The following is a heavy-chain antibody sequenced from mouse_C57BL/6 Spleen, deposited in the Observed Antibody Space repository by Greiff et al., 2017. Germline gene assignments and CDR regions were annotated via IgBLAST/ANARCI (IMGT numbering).Heavy chain of an antibody. J-gene: IGHJ4*01. CDR1: GYTFTNYW. Sequence: QVQLQQSGAELVRPGTSVKMSCKASGYTFTNYWIGWAKQRPGHGLEWIGDIYPGGGYTNYNEKFKGKATLTADKSSSTAYMQFSRLTSADAAIYYCAREELRRAMDYWGQGTSVT. D-gene: IGHD3-2*02. V-gene: IGHV1-63*01. CDR2: IYPGGGYT. CDR3: AREELRRAMDY.